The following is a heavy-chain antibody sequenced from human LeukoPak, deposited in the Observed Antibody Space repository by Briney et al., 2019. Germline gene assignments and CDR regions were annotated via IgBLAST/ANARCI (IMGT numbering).Heavy chain of an antibody. CDR3: ARAIRYNWNDGKRDAYMDV. Sequence: SETLSLTCAVYGGSFSGYYWSWIRQPPGKGLEWIGEINHSGSTNYNPSLKSRVTISVDTSKNQFSLKLSSVTAADTAVYYWARAIRYNWNDGKRDAYMDVWGKGTTVTVSS. CDR2: INHSGST. V-gene: IGHV4-34*01. D-gene: IGHD1-20*01. J-gene: IGHJ6*03. CDR1: GGSFSGYY.